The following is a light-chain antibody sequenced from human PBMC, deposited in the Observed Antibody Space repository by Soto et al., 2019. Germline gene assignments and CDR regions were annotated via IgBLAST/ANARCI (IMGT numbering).Light chain of an antibody. J-gene: IGLJ1*01. V-gene: IGLV2-11*01. Sequence: QSVLTQPRSVSGSPGQSVSISCTGANSDVGGYNYLSWYQQYPGKAPKLIIFEVNKRPSGVPNRFSGSKSGNTASLTVSGLQAADEADYFCKSYAGSNTYVFGSGTKVTVL. CDR1: NSDVGGYNY. CDR3: KSYAGSNTYV. CDR2: EVN.